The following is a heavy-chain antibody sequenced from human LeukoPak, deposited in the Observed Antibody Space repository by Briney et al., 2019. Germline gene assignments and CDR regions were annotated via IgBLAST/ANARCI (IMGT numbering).Heavy chain of an antibody. Sequence: GGSLRLSCAVSGFTFRSYWMHWVRQAPGKGLVWVSRISGDGSMTNYADSVKGRLTISRDNAKNTVYLQMNSLRAEDTAVYYCARYSSSSGGASHYLDYWGQGTLVTVAS. CDR1: GFTFRSYW. V-gene: IGHV3-74*01. D-gene: IGHD6-6*01. J-gene: IGHJ4*02. CDR2: ISGDGSMT. CDR3: ARYSSSSGGASHYLDY.